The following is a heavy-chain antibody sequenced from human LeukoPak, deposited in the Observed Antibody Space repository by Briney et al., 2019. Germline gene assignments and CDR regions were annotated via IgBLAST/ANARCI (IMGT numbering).Heavy chain of an antibody. CDR3: ARSPLYSSGWYRRNYYFDY. Sequence: SETLSLTCAVYGGSFSGYYWSWIRQPPGKGLEWIGEINHSGSTNYNPSLKSRITISVDTSTNQFSLRLSSVTAADTAVYYCARSPLYSSGWYRRNYYFDYWGQGTLVTVSS. J-gene: IGHJ4*02. V-gene: IGHV4-34*01. D-gene: IGHD6-19*01. CDR1: GGSFSGYY. CDR2: INHSGST.